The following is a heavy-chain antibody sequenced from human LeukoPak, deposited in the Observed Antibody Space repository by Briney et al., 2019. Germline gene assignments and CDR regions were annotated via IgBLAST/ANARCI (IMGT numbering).Heavy chain of an antibody. J-gene: IGHJ4*02. CDR1: GFTFSSYA. V-gene: IGHV3-23*01. Sequence: SGGSLRLSCAASGFTFSSYALSWVGQAQGMGLEWVSAISGSGGSTYYADSVKGRFTISRDNSKNTLYLQMNSLRAEDTAVYYCAKVVITTLIADYWGQGTLVTVSS. CDR2: ISGSGGST. CDR3: AKVVITTLIADY. D-gene: IGHD3-22*01.